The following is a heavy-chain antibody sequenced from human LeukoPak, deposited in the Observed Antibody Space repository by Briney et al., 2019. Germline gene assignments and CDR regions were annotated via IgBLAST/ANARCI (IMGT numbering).Heavy chain of an antibody. CDR1: GFTLSSSA. D-gene: IGHD3-10*01. J-gene: IGHJ5*02. Sequence: GGSLRLSCAASGFTLSSSAMSWVRQAPGKGLEWVSGISGSGGGAYYADSVKGRFTIPRDNSKNTLYLQMNSLRAEDTAVYYCAKASMARGARNWFDPWGQGTLVTVSS. V-gene: IGHV3-23*01. CDR2: ISGSGGGA. CDR3: AKASMARGARNWFDP.